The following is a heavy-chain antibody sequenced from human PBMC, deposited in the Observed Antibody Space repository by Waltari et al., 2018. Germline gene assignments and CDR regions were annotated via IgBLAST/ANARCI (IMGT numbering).Heavy chain of an antibody. J-gene: IGHJ5*02. Sequence: QLQLQESGPGLVKPSETLSLTCTVSGGSISSSSYYWGWIRQPPGKGLEWMGSIYYSGSTYYTPSLKRRVTISVDTSKNQFSLKLSSVTAADTAVYYCARRVYDFWSGYYTGGNWFDPWGQGTLVTVSS. CDR3: ARRVYDFWSGYYTGGNWFDP. V-gene: IGHV4-39*01. D-gene: IGHD3-3*01. CDR1: GGSISSSSYY. CDR2: IYYSGST.